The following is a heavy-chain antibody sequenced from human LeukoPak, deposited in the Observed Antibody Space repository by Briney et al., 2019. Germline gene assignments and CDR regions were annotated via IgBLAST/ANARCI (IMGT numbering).Heavy chain of an antibody. V-gene: IGHV4-59*01. J-gene: IGHJ4*02. CDR1: GGSISSYY. CDR3: ARVGDGYNVDH. Sequence: SETLSLTCTVSGGSISSYYWISIRQPPGKGLEWIGYIYYSGSTNYNPSLKSRVTISVDTSKNQFSLKLSSVTAADTAVYYCARVGDGYNVDHWGQGTLVTVSS. D-gene: IGHD5-24*01. CDR2: IYYSGST.